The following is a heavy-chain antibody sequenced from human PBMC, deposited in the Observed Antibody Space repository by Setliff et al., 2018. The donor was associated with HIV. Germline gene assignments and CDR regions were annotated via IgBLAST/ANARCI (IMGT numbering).Heavy chain of an antibody. CDR3: ARIIMPRGGAFDI. V-gene: IGHV4-61*02. Sequence: KTSETLSLTCTVSGGSISSGSYYWSWIRQPAGKGLQWIGRIYTSGSTNYSPSLKSRVTISVDTSKNQFSLKLNSVTAADTAVYYCARIIMPRGGAFDIWGQGTMVTVSS. D-gene: IGHD3-10*01. J-gene: IGHJ3*02. CDR2: IYTSGST. CDR1: GGSISSGSYY.